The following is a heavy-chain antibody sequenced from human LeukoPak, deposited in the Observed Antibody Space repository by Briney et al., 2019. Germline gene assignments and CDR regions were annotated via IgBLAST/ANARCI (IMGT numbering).Heavy chain of an antibody. J-gene: IGHJ4*02. Sequence: ASVKVSSKASGYTFINYDINWVRQATGQGLEWLGYMNPQSGNTEYAQKFQGRVTITRNTSITTAYMELSSLRSEDTAVYYCTRGGDYYDSRGYYLFDYWGQGTLVTVSS. CDR1: GYTFINYD. CDR2: MNPQSGNT. CDR3: TRGGDYYDSRGYYLFDY. D-gene: IGHD3-22*01. V-gene: IGHV1-8*03.